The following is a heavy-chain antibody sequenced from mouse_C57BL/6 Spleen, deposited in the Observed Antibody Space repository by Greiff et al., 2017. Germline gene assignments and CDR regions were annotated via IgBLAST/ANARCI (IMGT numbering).Heavy chain of an antibody. V-gene: IGHV2-9-1*01. CDR3: SREREYGYERYFDV. Sequence: VKLMESGPGLVAPSQSLSITCTVSGFSLTSYAISWVRQPPGKGLEWLGVIWTGGGTNYNSALKSRLSISKDNSERQVFLKMNSLQADDTARYYCSREREYGYERYFDVWGTGTTVTVSS. CDR2: IWTGGGT. CDR1: GFSLTSYA. D-gene: IGHD2-2*01. J-gene: IGHJ1*03.